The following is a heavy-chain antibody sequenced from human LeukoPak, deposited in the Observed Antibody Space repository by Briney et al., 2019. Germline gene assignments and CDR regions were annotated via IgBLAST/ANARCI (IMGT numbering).Heavy chain of an antibody. J-gene: IGHJ4*02. CDR3: ARGAGYNYPYYFDY. CDR1: GFTFSSYA. V-gene: IGHV3-53*01. Sequence: QAGGSLRLSCAASGFTFSSYAMHWVRQAPGKGLEWVSVIYSGGSTYYADSVKGRFTISRDNSKNTLYLQMNSLRAEDTAVYYCARGAGYNYPYYFDYWGQGTLVTVSS. D-gene: IGHD5-24*01. CDR2: IYSGGST.